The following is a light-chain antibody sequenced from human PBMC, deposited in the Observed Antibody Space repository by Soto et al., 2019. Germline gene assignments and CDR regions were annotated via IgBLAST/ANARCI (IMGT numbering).Light chain of an antibody. CDR3: QQYNKWPYT. CDR1: QSVATN. CDR2: GAS. V-gene: IGKV3-15*01. J-gene: IGKJ2*01. Sequence: EIVMTQSPATLSVSPGERATLSCRASQSVATNLAWYQQKPGQSPRLLIYGASTRATGIPAGFSGDGSGTEFTLTISSLQSEDFAGYFCQQYNKWPYTFGQGTKLEIK.